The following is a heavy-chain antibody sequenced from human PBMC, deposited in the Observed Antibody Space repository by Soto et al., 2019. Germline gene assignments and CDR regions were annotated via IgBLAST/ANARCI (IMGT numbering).Heavy chain of an antibody. CDR1: GGSISSGDYY. CDR3: ARVVAATLDAFDI. V-gene: IGHV4-30-4*01. J-gene: IGHJ3*02. D-gene: IGHD2-15*01. CDR2: IYYSGST. Sequence: SETLSLTCTVSGGSISSGDYYWSWIRQPPGKGLEWIGYIYYSGSTYYNPALKSRVTISVDTSKNQFSLKLSSVTAADTAVYYCARVVAATLDAFDIWGQGTMVTVSS.